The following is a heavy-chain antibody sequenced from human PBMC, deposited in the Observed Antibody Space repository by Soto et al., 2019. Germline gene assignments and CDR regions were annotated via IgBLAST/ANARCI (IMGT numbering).Heavy chain of an antibody. V-gene: IGHV3-30-3*02. Sequence: GGSLRLSCAASGFTFSSYAMHWVRQAPGKGLEWVAVISYDGSNKYYADSVKGRFTISRDNSKNTLYLQMNSLRAEDTAVYYCAEGPTVTTSAYYWGQGTLVTVSS. D-gene: IGHD4-17*01. CDR1: GFTFSSYA. CDR3: AEGPTVTTSAYY. CDR2: ISYDGSNK. J-gene: IGHJ4*02.